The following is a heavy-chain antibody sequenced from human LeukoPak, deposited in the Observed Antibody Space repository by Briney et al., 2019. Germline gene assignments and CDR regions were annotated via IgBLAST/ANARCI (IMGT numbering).Heavy chain of an antibody. Sequence: ASVTVSCKASGYTLTSYEIIWVRQAAGQGREWMGWMNPTSGKTGSAQKFQGRVTMSRHTSISTAYMELSSLRSEDTAVYYCARGPPWAVAGIPFYTMDVWGQGTTVTVSS. J-gene: IGHJ6*02. D-gene: IGHD6-19*01. CDR2: MNPTSGKT. CDR3: ARGPPWAVAGIPFYTMDV. V-gene: IGHV1-8*01. CDR1: GYTLTSYE.